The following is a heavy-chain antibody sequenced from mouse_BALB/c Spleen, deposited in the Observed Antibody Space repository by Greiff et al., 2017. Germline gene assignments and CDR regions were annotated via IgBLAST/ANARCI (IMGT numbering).Heavy chain of an antibody. J-gene: IGHJ4*01. CDR2: ISDGGSYT. CDR1: GFTFSDYY. CDR3: ARDGIYYDYHYYAMDY. V-gene: IGHV5-4*02. D-gene: IGHD2-4*01. Sequence: DVMLVESGGGLVKPGGSLNLSCAASGFTFSDYYMYWVRQTPEKRLEWVATISDGGSYTYYPDSVKGRFTISRDNAKNNLYLQMSSLKSEDTAMYYCARDGIYYDYHYYAMDYWGQGTSVTVSS.